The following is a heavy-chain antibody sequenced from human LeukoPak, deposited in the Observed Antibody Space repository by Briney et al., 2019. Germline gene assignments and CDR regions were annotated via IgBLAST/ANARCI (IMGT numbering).Heavy chain of an antibody. Sequence: VASVKVSCKASGYTFTGYYMHWVRQAPGHGLEWMGWINPNSGGTNYAQKFQGSGTMTRDTSTSTAYMELSRLRSDDTAVYNCARRIAVAGTVADYWGQGTLFNVSS. CDR2: INPNSGGT. V-gene: IGHV1-2*02. CDR3: ARRIAVAGTVADY. J-gene: IGHJ4*02. D-gene: IGHD6-19*01. CDR1: GYTFTGYY.